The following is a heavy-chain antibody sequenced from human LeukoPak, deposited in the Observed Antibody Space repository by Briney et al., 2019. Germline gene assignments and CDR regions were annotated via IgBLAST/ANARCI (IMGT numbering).Heavy chain of an antibody. CDR3: AIRPTVVKGPFDY. D-gene: IGHD4-23*01. V-gene: IGHV3-23*01. CDR2: ISVSGSNI. CDR1: GFTFSSHA. Sequence: GGSLRLSCAASGFTFSSHAMSWVRQAPGKGLEWVSAISVSGSNIFYADSVRGRFTISRDNSKNTLYLQMNSLRAEDTAVYYCAIRPTVVKGPFDYWGQGVLVTVS. J-gene: IGHJ4*02.